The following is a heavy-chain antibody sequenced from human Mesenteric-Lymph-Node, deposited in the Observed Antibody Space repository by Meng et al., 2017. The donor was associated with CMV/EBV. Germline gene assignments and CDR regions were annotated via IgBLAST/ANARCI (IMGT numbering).Heavy chain of an antibody. V-gene: IGHV2-5*01. CDR2: IYWYDDK. Sequence: QITLKESGPTLVKPTQTLTLTCTFSGFSLSTSGVGVGWIRQPPGKALEWLALIYWYDDKRHSPSLKNRLTITKDTSKNQVVLTMTNMDPVDTATYYCAHSTGIAAAGPFYFDYWGQGTPVTVSS. CDR1: GFSLSTSGVG. J-gene: IGHJ4*02. CDR3: AHSTGIAAAGPFYFDY. D-gene: IGHD6-13*01.